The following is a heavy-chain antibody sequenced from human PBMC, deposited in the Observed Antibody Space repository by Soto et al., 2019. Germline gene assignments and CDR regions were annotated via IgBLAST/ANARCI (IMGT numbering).Heavy chain of an antibody. CDR1: GGSISSSSYY. V-gene: IGHV4-39*01. CDR3: SRHDPANPFDY. Sequence: QLQLQESGPGLVKPSETLSLTCTVSGGSISSSSYYWGWIRQPPGKGLEWIGSIYYSGSTYYNPSLNSRLTITVYTSKNQFSLELSSVTAVDSLVYHCSRHDPANPFDYWGQGTLATVSS. CDR2: IYYSGST. J-gene: IGHJ4*02.